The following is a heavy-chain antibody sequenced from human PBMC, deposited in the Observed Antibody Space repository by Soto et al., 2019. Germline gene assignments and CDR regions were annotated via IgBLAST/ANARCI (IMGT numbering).Heavy chain of an antibody. J-gene: IGHJ6*02. CDR1: GFPFSSYD. D-gene: IGHD3-3*01. V-gene: IGHV3-13*01. CDR3: ATPSGTPRNIGGWGCYRDYYYSMDV. Sequence: PGGALILSCTASGFPFSSYDMHWVLQATGKGLEWVSAIGTAGDTYYPGSVKGRFTISRENAKTSLYLQMNSLRAGDTAVYYSATPSGTPRNIGGWGCYRDYYYSMDVSIQRTTATVSS. CDR2: IGTAGDT.